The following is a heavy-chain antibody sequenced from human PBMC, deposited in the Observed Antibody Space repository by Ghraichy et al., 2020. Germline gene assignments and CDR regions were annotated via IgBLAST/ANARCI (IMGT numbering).Heavy chain of an antibody. CDR1: GFTFSSYA. V-gene: IGHV3-30*04. CDR3: ARDRVDTAMAPDY. J-gene: IGHJ4*02. D-gene: IGHD5-18*01. Sequence: GESLNISCAASGFTFSSYAMHWVRQAPGKGLEWVAVISYDGSNKYYADSVKGRFTISRDNSKNTLYLQMSSLRAEDTAVYYCARDRVDTAMAPDYWGQGTLVTVSS. CDR2: ISYDGSNK.